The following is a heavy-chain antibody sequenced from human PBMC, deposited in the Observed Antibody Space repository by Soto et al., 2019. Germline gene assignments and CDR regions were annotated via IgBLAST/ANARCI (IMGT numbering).Heavy chain of an antibody. CDR2: IFQTGIP. D-gene: IGHD3-10*01. CDR3: VSDTYCHGNRDCCRFFDI. Sequence: SETRSLTRTVSGGSVSSSKYYWTWIRQAPGKVLEWLGYIFQTGIPKYNPSLESRISLSLDTSKNQFSLKLSSMTAADTAVYFCVSDTYCHGNRDCCRFFDICSPGSLVTGSS. V-gene: IGHV4-61*01. CDR1: GGSVSSSKYY. J-gene: IGHJ4*02.